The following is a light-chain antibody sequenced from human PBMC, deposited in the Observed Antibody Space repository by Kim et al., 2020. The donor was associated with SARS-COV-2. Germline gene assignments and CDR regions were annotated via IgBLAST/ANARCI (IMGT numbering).Light chain of an antibody. V-gene: IGKV3-15*01. CDR3: QQYNNWPYT. CDR2: GAS. J-gene: IGKJ2*01. Sequence: SGPPGERATRACRTRQGVNSIVAWYTRKPGQAPRLLIYGASTRATGIPARFSGSGSGTEFTLTISSLQSEDFAVYYCQQYNNWPYTFGQGTKLEI. CDR1: QGVNSI.